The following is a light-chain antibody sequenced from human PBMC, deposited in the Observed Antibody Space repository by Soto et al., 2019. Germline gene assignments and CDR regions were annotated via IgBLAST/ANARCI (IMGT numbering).Light chain of an antibody. CDR2: SAS. V-gene: IGKV3-15*01. J-gene: IGKJ4*01. CDR3: QQSNSWPLT. Sequence: IVMTQSPATLSVSPGERATLSCRATQSISNNLAWYQQNPGQAPRLLIYSASTRATGIPARFSGSGSGTEFTLPISSLQSEDFAVYYCQQSNSWPLTFGGGTKVEIK. CDR1: QSISNN.